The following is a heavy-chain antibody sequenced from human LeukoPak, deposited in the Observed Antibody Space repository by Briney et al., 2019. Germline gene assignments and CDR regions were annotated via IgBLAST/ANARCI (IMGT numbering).Heavy chain of an antibody. J-gene: IGHJ4*02. CDR1: GFTFSSYE. Sequence: GGSLRLSCAASGFTFSSYEMNWVRQAPGKGLEWVSSISSSSSYIYYADSVKGRFTISRDNAKNSLYLQMNSLRAEDTAVYYCARGTVTTGAYWGQGTLVTVSS. CDR3: ARGTVTTGAY. V-gene: IGHV3-21*01. CDR2: ISSSSSYI. D-gene: IGHD4-17*01.